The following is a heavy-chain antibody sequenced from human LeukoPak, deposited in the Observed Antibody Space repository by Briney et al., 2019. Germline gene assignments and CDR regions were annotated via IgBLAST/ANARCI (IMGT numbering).Heavy chain of an antibody. Sequence: GGSLRLSCAASGFSFSSYGMHWVRQAPGKGLEWVALISYDGSNKYYADSVKGRFTISRDDSKNTLYLQMNSLRVEDTAVYYCAKQYDFWSGPDYWGQGTLVTVSS. CDR3: AKQYDFWSGPDY. V-gene: IGHV3-30*18. CDR1: GFSFSSYG. CDR2: ISYDGSNK. D-gene: IGHD3-3*01. J-gene: IGHJ4*02.